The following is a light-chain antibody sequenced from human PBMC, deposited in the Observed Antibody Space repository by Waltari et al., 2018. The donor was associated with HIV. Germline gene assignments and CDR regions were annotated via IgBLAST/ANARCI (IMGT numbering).Light chain of an antibody. V-gene: IGLV3-25*03. Sequence: SYELTQPPSVSVSPGQTARITCSGDALPTQYAFWYQQKAGQAPVVVIYKDSERPSGIPERFSGSSSGTTVTLTISGVQAEDEADYYCQSSDISRVFGGGTKLTVL. CDR1: ALPTQY. CDR2: KDS. CDR3: QSSDISRV. J-gene: IGLJ3*02.